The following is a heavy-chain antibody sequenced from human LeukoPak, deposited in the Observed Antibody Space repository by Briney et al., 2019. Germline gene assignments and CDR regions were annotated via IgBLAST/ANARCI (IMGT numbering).Heavy chain of an antibody. CDR2: IKEDGSEK. J-gene: IGHJ4*02. CDR3: ARDQPRITNDF. V-gene: IGHV3-7*01. CDR1: GFTFIRNW. Sequence: GGSLRLSCAASGFTFIRNWMTWVRQAPGKGLQWVASIKEDGSEKYYVDSVKGRFTISRDNVKNSLFLQMNSLRIEDTAMYYCARDQPRITNDFWGQGTLVTVSS. D-gene: IGHD1-14*01.